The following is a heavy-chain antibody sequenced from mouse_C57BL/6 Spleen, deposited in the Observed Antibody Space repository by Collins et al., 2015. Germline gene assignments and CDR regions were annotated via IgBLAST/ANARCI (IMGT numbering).Heavy chain of an antibody. J-gene: IGHJ4*01. V-gene: IGHV3-2*02. D-gene: IGHD4-1*01. CDR1: ITSDYA. Sequence: ITSDYAWNWIRQFPGNKLEWMGYISYSGSTSYNPSLKSRISITRDTSKNQFFLQLNSVTTEDTATYYCASKDWDDAMDYWGQGTSVTVSS. CDR2: ISYSGST. CDR3: ASKDWDDAMDY.